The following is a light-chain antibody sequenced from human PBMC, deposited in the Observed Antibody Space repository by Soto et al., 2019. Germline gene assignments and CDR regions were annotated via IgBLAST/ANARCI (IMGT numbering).Light chain of an antibody. Sequence: EIVMTQSPATLSVSPGERATLSCRASQSVYSNLAWYQQKPGQVPRLLIYGASTRATGIPARFSGSGSGTEFTLTISSLQSEDFAVYSCQQYSDWPPVTFGQGTRLEIK. CDR2: GAS. J-gene: IGKJ5*01. V-gene: IGKV3-15*01. CDR3: QQYSDWPPVT. CDR1: QSVYSN.